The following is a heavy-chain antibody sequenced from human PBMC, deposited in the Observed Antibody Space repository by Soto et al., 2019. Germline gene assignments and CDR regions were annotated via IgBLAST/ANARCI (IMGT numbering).Heavy chain of an antibody. CDR2: IYYTGNT. CDR3: ARLTFYDILAGYFFDS. CDR1: GDSISSGDYY. Sequence: QVQLQESGPRLVKPSQTLSLTCTVSGDSISSGDYYWAWIRQPPGKGLEWTGHIYYTGNTHYNPSLMGRVSISVDRSKDQFSLNLSSVTAADTAVYFCARLTFYDILAGYFFDSWGQGALVTVSS. J-gene: IGHJ4*02. D-gene: IGHD3-9*01. V-gene: IGHV4-30-4*01.